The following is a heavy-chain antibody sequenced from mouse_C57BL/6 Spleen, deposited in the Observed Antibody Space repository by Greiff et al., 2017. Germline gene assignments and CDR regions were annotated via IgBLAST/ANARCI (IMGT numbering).Heavy chain of an antibody. CDR3: ARGLYYYGSSYAMDY. V-gene: IGHV1-64*01. J-gene: IGHJ4*01. CDR1: GYTFTSYW. Sequence: VQLQQPGAELVKPGASVKLSCKASGYTFTSYWMHWVKQRPGQGLEWIGMIHPNSGSTNYNEKFKSKATLTVDKSSSTAYMQLSSLTSEDSAVYYCARGLYYYGSSYAMDYWGQGTSVTVSS. D-gene: IGHD1-1*01. CDR2: IHPNSGST.